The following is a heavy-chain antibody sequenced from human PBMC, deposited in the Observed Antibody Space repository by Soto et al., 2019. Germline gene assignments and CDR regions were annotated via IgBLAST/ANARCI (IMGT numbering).Heavy chain of an antibody. CDR2: ISYDGSTK. CDR3: AKDARLWLVRGDGLDM. J-gene: IGHJ3*02. D-gene: IGHD6-19*01. CDR1: GFTFSSHG. V-gene: IGHV3-30*18. Sequence: QVQLVESGGGVVQPGKSLRLSCAASGFTFSSHGMHWVRQAPGKGLEWGAYISYDGSTKYYVDSVKGRFTISRDNSKNTLYLQIDSLRVEDTAVYYCAKDARLWLVRGDGLDMCVQGTLVTVSS.